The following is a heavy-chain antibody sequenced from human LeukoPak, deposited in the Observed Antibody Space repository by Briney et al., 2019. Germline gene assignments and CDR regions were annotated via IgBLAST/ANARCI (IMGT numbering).Heavy chain of an antibody. CDR3: ARLLCSGGSCYLDY. Sequence: SETLSLTCTVSGGSINSYYWSWIRQPPGKGLEWIGYIYYSGSTNYNPSLKSRVTISVDTSKNQFSLKLSSVTAADTAVYYCARLLCSGGSCYLDYWGQGTLVTVSS. D-gene: IGHD2-15*01. CDR2: IYYSGST. J-gene: IGHJ4*02. CDR1: GGSINSYY. V-gene: IGHV4-59*08.